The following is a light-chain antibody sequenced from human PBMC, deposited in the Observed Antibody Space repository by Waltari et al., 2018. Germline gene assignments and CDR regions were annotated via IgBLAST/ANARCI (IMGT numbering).Light chain of an antibody. CDR1: SSNIGSSY. CDR2: RNN. CDR3: EAWDDSLSVLV. V-gene: IGLV1-47*01. Sequence: QSVLTQPPSASGTPGQRVTISCSGSSSNIGSSYVYWYQQVPGTAPKPPIFRNNQRPSGVPDRFSGSKSGTSASLAISGLRSEDEADYYCEAWDDSLSVLVFGGGTKVTVL. J-gene: IGLJ3*02.